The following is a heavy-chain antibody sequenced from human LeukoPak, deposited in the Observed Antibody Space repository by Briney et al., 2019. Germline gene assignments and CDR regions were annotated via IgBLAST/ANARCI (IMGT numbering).Heavy chain of an antibody. J-gene: IGHJ4*02. Sequence: GGSLRLSCAASGFTFSDYYMSWIRQAPGKGLKWVSYISSSSSYTNYADSVKGRFTISRDNAKNSLYLQMNSLRAEDTAVYYCARVLMVRGVIFDYWGQGTLVTVSS. CDR1: GFTFSDYY. CDR3: ARVLMVRGVIFDY. D-gene: IGHD3-10*01. CDR2: ISSSSSYT. V-gene: IGHV3-11*05.